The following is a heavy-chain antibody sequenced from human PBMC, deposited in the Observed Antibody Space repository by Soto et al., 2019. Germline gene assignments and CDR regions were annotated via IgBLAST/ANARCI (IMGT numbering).Heavy chain of an antibody. Sequence: QVQLQESGPGLVRPSETLSLTCTVASDSISSYYWSWIRQSTGKGLEWIGYTDYSGNTNYNPSIKSRVTISGETSKNQFSRRLSSVTAADTAVYYCARAVGDPLYYLDYWGQGTLFPVSS. V-gene: IGHV4-59*08. CDR1: SDSISSYY. D-gene: IGHD6-19*01. J-gene: IGHJ4*02. CDR3: ARAVGDPLYYLDY. CDR2: TDYSGNT.